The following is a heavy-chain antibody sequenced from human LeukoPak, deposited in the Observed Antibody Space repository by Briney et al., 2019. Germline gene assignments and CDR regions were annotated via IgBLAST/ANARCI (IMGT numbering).Heavy chain of an antibody. CDR1: GGSISSYY. Sequence: SETLSLTCTVSGGSISSYYWSWIRQPPGKGLEWVGHIYYLGSTNYNPSLKSRVTISIDTSKNYFSLKLNSVIAADTAVYYCARDRPGSYWYFDLWGQGTLVTVSS. CDR3: ARDRPGSYWYFDL. CDR2: IYYLGST. J-gene: IGHJ2*01. V-gene: IGHV4-59*01. D-gene: IGHD3-10*01.